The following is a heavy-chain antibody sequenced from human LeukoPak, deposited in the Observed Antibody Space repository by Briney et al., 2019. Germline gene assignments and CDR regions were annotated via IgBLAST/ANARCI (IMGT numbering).Heavy chain of an antibody. CDR2: ISWDGGST. CDR1: GFTFDDYT. J-gene: IGHJ4*02. Sequence: PGGSLRLSCAASGFTFDDYTMHWVRQAPGKGLEWVSLISWDGGSTYYADSVKGRFTISRDNSKNSLYLQMNSLRTGDTALYYCAKDQFDYWGQGTLVTVSS. V-gene: IGHV3-43*01. CDR3: AKDQFDY.